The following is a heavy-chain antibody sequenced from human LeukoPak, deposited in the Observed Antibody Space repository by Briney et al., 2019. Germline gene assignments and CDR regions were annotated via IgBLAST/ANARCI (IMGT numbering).Heavy chain of an antibody. CDR1: GFTFSSYA. CDR3: ARRWGSSSGWYSLRPVYYFDY. Sequence: HPGGSLRLSCAASGFTFSSYAMSWVRQAPGKGLEWVSAISGSGGSTSYAQKFQGRVTMTRDTSTSTVYMELSSLRSEDTAVYYCARRWGSSSGWYSLRPVYYFDYWGQGTLVTVSS. CDR2: ISGSGGST. J-gene: IGHJ4*02. D-gene: IGHD6-19*01. V-gene: IGHV3-23*01.